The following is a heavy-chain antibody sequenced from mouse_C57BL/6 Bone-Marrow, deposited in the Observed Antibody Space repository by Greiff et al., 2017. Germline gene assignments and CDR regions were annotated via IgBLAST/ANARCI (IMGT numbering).Heavy chain of an antibody. CDR2: INPGSGGT. CDR1: GYAFTNYL. Sequence: QVQLKESGAELVRPGTSVKVSCKASGYAFTNYLIEWVKQRPGQGLEWIGVINPGSGGTNYNETFKGKATLTADKSSSTAYMQLSSLTSEDSAVYFCARDGYYDYGGQGTTLTVSS. D-gene: IGHD2-3*01. V-gene: IGHV1-54*01. CDR3: ARDGYYDY. J-gene: IGHJ2*01.